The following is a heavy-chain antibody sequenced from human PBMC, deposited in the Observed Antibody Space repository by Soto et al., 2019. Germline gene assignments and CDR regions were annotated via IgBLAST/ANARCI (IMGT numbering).Heavy chain of an antibody. J-gene: IGHJ4*02. Sequence: SGPTLVNPTQTLTLTCALSGFSVSARGVGVGLIRQSPGKALEWLAIIYWNDDKLYRPSLQSRLTITKDTSKNQVVLTMTNMDPVDTATYYCAHSPWGAAPDYWGQGTPVTVYS. CDR2: IYWNDDK. V-gene: IGHV2-5*01. D-gene: IGHD3-16*01. CDR1: GFSVSARGVG. CDR3: AHSPWGAAPDY.